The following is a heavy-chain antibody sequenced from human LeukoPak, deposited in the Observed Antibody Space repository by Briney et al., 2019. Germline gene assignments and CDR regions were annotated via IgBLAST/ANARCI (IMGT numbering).Heavy chain of an antibody. J-gene: IGHJ6*02. CDR3: ARGAPIWYNDILTGYYREGLDV. CDR1: GFTFSSYA. Sequence: GGSLRLSCAASGFTFSSYAMHWVRQAPGKGLEWVAIISYDGSNKYYADSVKGRFTISRDNSKDTLYLQMNSPRAEDTAVYYCARGAPIWYNDILTGYYREGLDVWGQGTTVTVSS. CDR2: ISYDGSNK. V-gene: IGHV3-30*04. D-gene: IGHD3-9*01.